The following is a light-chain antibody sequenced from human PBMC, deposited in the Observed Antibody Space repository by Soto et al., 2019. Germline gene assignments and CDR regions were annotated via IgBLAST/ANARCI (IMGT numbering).Light chain of an antibody. Sequence: DIQMPQSPSTLSGSVGDSVTITCRASQTISSWLAWYQQKPGKAHKLLIYKASTLKSGVPSRFSGSGSGTDFTLTISSLQPEEFATYYCQQADSFPQTFGHGTKVDIK. CDR1: QTISSW. CDR3: QQADSFPQT. J-gene: IGKJ1*01. V-gene: IGKV1-5*03. CDR2: KAS.